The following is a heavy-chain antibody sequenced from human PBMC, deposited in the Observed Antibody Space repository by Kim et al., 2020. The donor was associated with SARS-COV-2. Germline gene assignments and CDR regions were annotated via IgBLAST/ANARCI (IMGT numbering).Heavy chain of an antibody. D-gene: IGHD6-13*01. CDR1: GGSISSYY. CDR2: IYYSGST. V-gene: IGHV4-59*08. J-gene: IGHJ4*02. Sequence: SETLSLTCTVSGGSISSYYWSWIRQPPGKGLEWIGYIYYSGSTNYNPSLKSRVTISVDTSKNQFSLKLSSVTAADTAVYYCARIAAAGSEFDYWGQGTLVTVSS. CDR3: ARIAAAGSEFDY.